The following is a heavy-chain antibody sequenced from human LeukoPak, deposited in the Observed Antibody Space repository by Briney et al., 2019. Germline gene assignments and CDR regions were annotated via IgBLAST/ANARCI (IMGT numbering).Heavy chain of an antibody. CDR2: IYYSWST. D-gene: IGHD3-22*01. CDR3: ARQNTDSSGYTTYDY. Sequence: SEPLSLICTVCGGPISRYYWSWLRQPPGKGLEWFGYIYYSWSTNYNPSLKSRVTISVDTSKNQFSLELSSVTAADTAVYYCARQNTDSSGYTTYDYWGQGTLVTVSS. V-gene: IGHV4-59*08. CDR1: GGPISRYY. J-gene: IGHJ4*02.